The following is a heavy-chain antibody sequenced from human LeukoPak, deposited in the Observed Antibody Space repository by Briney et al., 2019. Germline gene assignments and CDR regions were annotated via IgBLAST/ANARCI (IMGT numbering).Heavy chain of an antibody. Sequence: GASVKVSCKASGYTFTSYDINWVRQATGQGLQWMGWMNPNSGNTGYAQKFQGRVTMTRNTSISTAYMELSSLRSEDTAVYYCARGRGRLLLHHWFDPWGQGTLVTVSS. J-gene: IGHJ5*02. CDR3: ARGRGRLLLHHWFDP. D-gene: IGHD2-15*01. V-gene: IGHV1-8*01. CDR2: MNPNSGNT. CDR1: GYTFTSYD.